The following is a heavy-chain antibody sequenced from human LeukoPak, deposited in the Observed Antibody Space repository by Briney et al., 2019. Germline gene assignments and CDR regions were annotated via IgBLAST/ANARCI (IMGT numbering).Heavy chain of an antibody. CDR3: ARDEDYYDSSGYRDAFDI. CDR1: GFTFSSYW. V-gene: IGHV3-7*01. D-gene: IGHD3-22*01. Sequence: GGSLRLSCAASGFTFSSYWMSWVRQAPGKGLEWVANIKQDGSEKYYVDSVKGRFTISRDNAKNSLYLQMNSLRAEDTAVYYCARDEDYYDSSGYRDAFDIWGQGTMVTVSS. CDR2: IKQDGSEK. J-gene: IGHJ3*02.